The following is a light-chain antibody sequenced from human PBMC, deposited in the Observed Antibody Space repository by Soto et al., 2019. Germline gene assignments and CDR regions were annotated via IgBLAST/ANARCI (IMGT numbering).Light chain of an antibody. J-gene: IGKJ5*01. CDR1: PGISNS. CDR3: QQYNSYPIT. V-gene: IGKV1-16*02. CDR2: AAS. Sequence: DIQMTQSPSSLSSSVGARVTITCRASPGISNSLAWFQQNPPKAPQSLIYAASILQRRVPSKVSCSGSGTDFTLTISSLQPEDFATDYGQQYNSYPITCGNGTLVVSK.